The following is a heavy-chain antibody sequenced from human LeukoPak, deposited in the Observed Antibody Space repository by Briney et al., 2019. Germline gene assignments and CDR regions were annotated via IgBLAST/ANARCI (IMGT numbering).Heavy chain of an antibody. Sequence: SVKVSCKASGYTFSTYPMNWVRQAPGQGLEWMGGIIPIFGTANYAQKFQGRVTITADESTSTAYMELSSLRSENTAVYYCAEEVYYDSSGYYPNWFDPWGQGTLVTVSS. CDR3: AEEVYYDSSGYYPNWFDP. V-gene: IGHV1-69*13. J-gene: IGHJ5*02. CDR2: IIPIFGTA. CDR1: GYTFSTYP. D-gene: IGHD3-22*01.